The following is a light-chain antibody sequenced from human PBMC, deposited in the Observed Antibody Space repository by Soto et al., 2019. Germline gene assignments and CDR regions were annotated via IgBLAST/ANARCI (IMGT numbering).Light chain of an antibody. J-gene: IGKJ1*01. CDR2: GAS. CDR3: QKYNNWPRT. CDR1: QSVSSN. V-gene: IGKV3-15*01. Sequence: EIVMTQSPATLSVSPGERATLSCRASQSVSSNLAWYQQKPGQAPRLLIYGASTRATGIPARFSGSGSGTEFTINISSMQSEDFAVYYCQKYNNWPRTFGQGTKVEIK.